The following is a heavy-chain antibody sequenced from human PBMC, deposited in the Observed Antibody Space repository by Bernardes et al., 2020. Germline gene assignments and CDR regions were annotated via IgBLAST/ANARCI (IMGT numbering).Heavy chain of an antibody. CDR2: IYHSGST. CDR1: GYSISSGYY. CDR3: ARDIDGYDFWSGYYTPALSKNNWFDP. J-gene: IGHJ5*02. Sequence: SETLSLTCAVSGYSISSGYYWGWIRQPPGKGLEWIGSIYHSGSTYYNPSLKSRVTISVDTSKNQFSLKLSSVTAADTAVYYCARDIDGYDFWSGYYTPALSKNNWFDPWGQGTLVTVSS. D-gene: IGHD3-3*01. V-gene: IGHV4-38-2*02.